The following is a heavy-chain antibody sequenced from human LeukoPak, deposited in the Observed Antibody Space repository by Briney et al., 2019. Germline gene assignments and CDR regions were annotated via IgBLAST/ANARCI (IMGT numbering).Heavy chain of an antibody. D-gene: IGHD3-22*01. V-gene: IGHV1-69*13. CDR2: IIPIFGTA. J-gene: IGHJ4*02. CDR1: GGTFSSYA. CDR3: ARELYDSSGYYFDY. Sequence: WASVKVSCEASGGTFSSYAISWVRQAPGQGLEWMGGIIPIFGTANYAQKFQGRVTITADESTSTAYMELSSLRSEDTAVYYCARELYDSSGYYFDYWGQGTLVTVSS.